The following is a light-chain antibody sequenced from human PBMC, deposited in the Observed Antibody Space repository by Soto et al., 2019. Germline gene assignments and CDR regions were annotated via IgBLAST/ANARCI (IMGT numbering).Light chain of an antibody. J-gene: IGKJ1*01. CDR1: QSVSSSY. Sequence: EIVLTQSPGTLSLSPGERATLSCRASQSVSSSYLACYQQKPGQAPRLLIYGASSRATGFPDRFSGSGSGTDFTLTISRLEPEDFAVYYCQQYGSSPWTFGQGTKVEIK. V-gene: IGKV3-20*01. CDR2: GAS. CDR3: QQYGSSPWT.